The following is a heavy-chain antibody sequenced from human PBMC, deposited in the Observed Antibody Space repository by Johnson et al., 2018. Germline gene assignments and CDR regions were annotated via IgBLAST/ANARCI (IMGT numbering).Heavy chain of an antibody. CDR2: ITASGGTT. V-gene: IGHV3-23*04. CDR3: AKHPSLPMSSTYFQY. J-gene: IGHJ1*01. Sequence: VQLVQSGGGLVQPGGSLRLSCEASGFTFSSYAMSWVRQAPGKGLEWISAITASGGTTYYVESVKGRFTISRDNSKNTLYVQMNSLRAEDTAVYYCAKHPSLPMSSTYFQYWGQGTLVTVSS. CDR1: GFTFSSYA. D-gene: IGHD3-10*02.